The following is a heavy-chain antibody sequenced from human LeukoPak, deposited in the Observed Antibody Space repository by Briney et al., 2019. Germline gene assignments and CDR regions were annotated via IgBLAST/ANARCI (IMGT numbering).Heavy chain of an antibody. D-gene: IGHD3-10*01. V-gene: IGHV3-11*01. CDR2: ISSSGSTI. J-gene: IGHJ4*02. CDR1: GGSFSGYY. Sequence: LSLTCAVYGGSFSGYYWSWIRQAPGKGLEWVSYISSSGSTIYYADSVKGRFTISRDNAKNSLYLQMNSLRAEDTAVYYCARVLVWFGELSHFDYWGQGTLVTVSS. CDR3: ARVLVWFGELSHFDY.